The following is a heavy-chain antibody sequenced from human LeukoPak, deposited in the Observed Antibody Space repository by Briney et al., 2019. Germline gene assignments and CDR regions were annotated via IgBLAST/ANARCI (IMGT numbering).Heavy chain of an antibody. CDR3: ARGRPPYY. Sequence: GGSLRLSCAASGFTFSSYAMSWVRQAPGKGLEWVSYISSSSSTIYYADSVKGRFTISRDNAKNSLYLQMNSLRAEDTAVYYCARGRPPYYWGQGTLVTVSS. J-gene: IGHJ4*02. CDR2: ISSSSSTI. V-gene: IGHV3-48*01. CDR1: GFTFSSYA.